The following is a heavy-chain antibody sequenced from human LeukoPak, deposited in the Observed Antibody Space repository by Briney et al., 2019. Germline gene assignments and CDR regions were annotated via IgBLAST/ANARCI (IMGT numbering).Heavy chain of an antibody. D-gene: IGHD4-17*01. Sequence: GGSLRLSCAASGFTFSSYAMSWVRQPPGKGLEWVSAISGSGGSTYYADSVKGRFTISRDNSKNTLYLQMNSLRAEDTAVYYCAGTTVTTPGYYYYGMDVWGQGTTVTVSS. J-gene: IGHJ6*02. CDR3: AGTTVTTPGYYYYGMDV. CDR2: ISGSGGST. V-gene: IGHV3-23*01. CDR1: GFTFSSYA.